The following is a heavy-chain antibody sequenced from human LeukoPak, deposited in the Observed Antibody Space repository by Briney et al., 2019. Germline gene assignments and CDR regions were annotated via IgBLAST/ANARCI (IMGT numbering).Heavy chain of an antibody. CDR3: ARQNLPTLYYYGMDV. J-gene: IGHJ6*02. Sequence: GASVTVSCKASGYTFTSYGISWVRQAPGQGLEWMGWISAYNGNTNYAQKLQGRVTMTTDTSTSTAYMELRSLRSDDTAVYYCARQNLPTLYYYGMDVWGQGTTVTVSS. V-gene: IGHV1-18*01. CDR2: ISAYNGNT. D-gene: IGHD2/OR15-2a*01. CDR1: GYTFTSYG.